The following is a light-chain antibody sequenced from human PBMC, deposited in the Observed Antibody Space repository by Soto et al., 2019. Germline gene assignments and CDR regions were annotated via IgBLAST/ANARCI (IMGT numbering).Light chain of an antibody. V-gene: IGKV1-5*01. J-gene: IGKJ3*01. CDR2: DAS. CDR1: QTIGSW. CDR3: QHYNIPLT. Sequence: DIQMTQSPSTLSASVGDRVIITCRASQTIGSWLAWYQQKSGKAPKLLIYDASSLENGVPSRFSGSGSGTEFTLTISSLQPDDFATYYCQHYNIPLTFGPATKVNIK.